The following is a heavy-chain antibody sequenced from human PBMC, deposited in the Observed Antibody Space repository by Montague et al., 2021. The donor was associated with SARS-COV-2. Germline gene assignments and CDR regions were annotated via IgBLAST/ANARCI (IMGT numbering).Heavy chain of an antibody. J-gene: IGHJ4*02. CDR2: MYDSGST. D-gene: IGHD5-24*01. V-gene: IGHV4-61*01. CDR3: AGREAYKQTMDY. Sequence: SETLSLTCTVSGGSVSSGSYYWSWIRQPPGGGLEWIGNMYDSGSTYFDRWITHHNPFPRNRVTISVDPSVNQLSLSLTSVSAADTAVYYCAGREAYKQTMDYWGQGTLVTVSS. CDR1: GGSVSSGSYY.